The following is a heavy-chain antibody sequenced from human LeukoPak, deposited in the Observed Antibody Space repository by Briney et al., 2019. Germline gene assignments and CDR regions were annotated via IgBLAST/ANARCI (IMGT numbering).Heavy chain of an antibody. Sequence: SETLSLTCTVPVVSIGRSSYYWGWIRQPPGKGREWIGKIYYSGSTSYSPSLKSRVTISVDTSNNKFSLKVSSVTAADTAVYYCARQAAQTYDYWGQGTLVTVSS. CDR3: ARQAAQTYDY. CDR2: IYYSGST. V-gene: IGHV4-39*01. J-gene: IGHJ4*02. CDR1: VVSIGRSSYY.